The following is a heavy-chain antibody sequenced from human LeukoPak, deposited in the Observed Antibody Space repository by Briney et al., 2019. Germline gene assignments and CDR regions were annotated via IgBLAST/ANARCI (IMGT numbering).Heavy chain of an antibody. D-gene: IGHD5-24*01. CDR1: GSGFTFRNAW. CDR2: IYSGGST. Sequence: GGSLRLSCTASGSGFTFRNAWMSWVCQAPGKGLEWVSVIYSGGSTYYADSVKGRFTISRDNSKNTLYLQMNSLRAEDTAVYYCARDHRDGYNSHGLFDYWGQGTLVTVSS. J-gene: IGHJ4*02. V-gene: IGHV3-66*01. CDR3: ARDHRDGYNSHGLFDY.